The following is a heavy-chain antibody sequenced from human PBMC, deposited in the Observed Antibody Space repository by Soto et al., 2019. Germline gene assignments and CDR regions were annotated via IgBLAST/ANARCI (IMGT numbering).Heavy chain of an antibody. J-gene: IGHJ6*03. CDR2: IRSKPNNYAT. CDR3: SRQASDFWSGKPQYYMGV. V-gene: IGHV3-73*01. CDR1: GFTFSGSA. Sequence: EVQLVESGGGLVQPGGSLKLSCAASGFTFSGSAMHWVRQASGKGLEWVGRIRSKPNNYATAYGASVKGRFTISRDDSKNTAYLQMNSLNTEDTAVYYCSRQASDFWSGKPQYYMGVWGKGTTVTVSS. D-gene: IGHD3-3*01.